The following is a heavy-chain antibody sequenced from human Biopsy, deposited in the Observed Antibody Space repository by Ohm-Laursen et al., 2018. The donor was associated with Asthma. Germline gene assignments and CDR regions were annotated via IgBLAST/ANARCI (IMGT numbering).Heavy chain of an antibody. CDR1: ELTFHNYV. CDR3: ARGMTLGRSYGFDC. D-gene: IGHD1-26*01. CDR2: IFFDGRNK. J-gene: IGHJ4*02. Sequence: SLRLSCAAIELTFHNYVMNWVRQAQGKGREWVAGIFFDGRNKYYAVSVKGRFTISRDNSKDTVYLQVNSLRGDDTAVYCCARGMTLGRSYGFDCWGQGTLVPVSS. V-gene: IGHV3-30*04.